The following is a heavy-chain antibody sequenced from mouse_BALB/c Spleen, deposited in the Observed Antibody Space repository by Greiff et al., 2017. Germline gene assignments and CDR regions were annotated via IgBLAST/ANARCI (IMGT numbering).Heavy chain of an antibody. CDR1: GFSFTSYA. D-gene: IGHD1-2*01. CDR2: ISSGGSYT. J-gene: IGHJ2*01. V-gene: IGHV5-9-4*01. CDR3: ERGGRRLRSFDY. Sequence: EVQLVESGGGLVKPGGSLNLSCAASGFSFTSYAMSWVRQSPEKRLEWVAEISSGGSYTYYPDTVTGRITITRDKAKNTLYLEMSRLRSEDTAMYSCERGGRRLRSFDYWGQGTTLTVSS.